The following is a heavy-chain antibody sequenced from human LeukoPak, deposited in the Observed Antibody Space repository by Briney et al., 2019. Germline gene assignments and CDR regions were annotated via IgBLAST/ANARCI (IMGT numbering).Heavy chain of an antibody. CDR2: IWYDGSNK. Sequence: GGSLRLSCVASGFTFSSYGMHWVRQAPGKGLEWVAVIWYDGSNKYYADSVKGRFTISRDNSKNTLYLQMNSLRAEDTAVYYCARLKGVATPFDYWGQGTLVTVSS. J-gene: IGHJ4*02. CDR1: GFTFSSYG. D-gene: IGHD5-12*01. CDR3: ARLKGVATPFDY. V-gene: IGHV3-33*01.